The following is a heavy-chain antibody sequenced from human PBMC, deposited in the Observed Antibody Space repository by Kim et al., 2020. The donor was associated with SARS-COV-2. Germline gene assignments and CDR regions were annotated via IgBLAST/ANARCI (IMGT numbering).Heavy chain of an antibody. D-gene: IGHD6-19*01. J-gene: IGHJ4*02. CDR3: ARQGRIGSGSPDY. CDR1: GYSFTTYW. Sequence: GESLKISCKGSGYSFTTYWISWVRQMPGKGLEWMGRIDPGDSYTNYSPSFQVHVTISADKSISTAYLQWSSLQASDTAMYYCARQGRIGSGSPDYWGQGTLVTVSS. CDR2: IDPGDSYT. V-gene: IGHV5-10-1*01.